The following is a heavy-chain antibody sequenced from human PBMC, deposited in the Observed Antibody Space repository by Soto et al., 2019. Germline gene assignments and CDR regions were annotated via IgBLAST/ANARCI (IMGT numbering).Heavy chain of an antibody. CDR1: GFSVSNNC. J-gene: IGHJ4*02. D-gene: IGHD1-26*01. V-gene: IGHV3-66*01. CDR3: AKEGGLSGSYYISSSYYFDY. Sequence: GGSLRLSCAASGFSVSNNCMSWIRQAPGKGLEWVSAIYSGGSTYYADSVKGRFTISRDNFKKTLSLQMNSLRAEDTSVYYCAKEGGLSGSYYISSSYYFDYWGQGTLVTVSS. CDR2: IYSGGST.